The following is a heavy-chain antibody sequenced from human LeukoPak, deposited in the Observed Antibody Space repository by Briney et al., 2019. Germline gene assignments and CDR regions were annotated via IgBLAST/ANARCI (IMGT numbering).Heavy chain of an antibody. J-gene: IGHJ5*02. CDR1: GFTFSSYG. Sequence: PGGSLRLSCAASGFTFSSYGMHWVRQAPGKGLEWVAFIRYDGSNKYYADSVKGRFTISRDNSKNTLYLQMYSLRAEDTAVYYCAKDSNVLRYFDWFSWFDPWGQGTLVTVSS. V-gene: IGHV3-30*02. D-gene: IGHD3-9*01. CDR3: AKDSNVLRYFDWFSWFDP. CDR2: IRYDGSNK.